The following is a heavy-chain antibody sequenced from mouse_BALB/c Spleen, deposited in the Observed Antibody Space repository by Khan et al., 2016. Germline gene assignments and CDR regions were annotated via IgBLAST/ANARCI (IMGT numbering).Heavy chain of an antibody. V-gene: IGHV3-2*02. CDR1: GYSITSDYA. CDR2: ISYSGST. CDR3: ARYYGNY. Sequence: EVQLQESGPGLVKPSQSLSLTCTVTGYSITSDYAWNWIRQFPGNKLEWMGYISYSGSTSYNPSLKSRISITRDTSKNQFFLQLNSVTTEDTATYYCARYYGNYWGQGTTLTVSS. D-gene: IGHD2-1*01. J-gene: IGHJ2*01.